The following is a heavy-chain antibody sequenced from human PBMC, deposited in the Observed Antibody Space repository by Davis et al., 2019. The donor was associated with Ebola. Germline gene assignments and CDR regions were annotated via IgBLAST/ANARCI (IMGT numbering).Heavy chain of an antibody. CDR1: GGAVSSGGYF. D-gene: IGHD2-8*01. CDR3: ARVGDFQGVY. V-gene: IGHV4-61*08. Sequence: PSETLSLTCAVSGGAVSSGGYFWAWIRQPPGKGWEWVGYIYSSGDIHLSPSLKRRVSMFRDTSKNQFSVALTSVTAADTAVYYCARVGDFQGVYWGQGILVTVSS. J-gene: IGHJ4*02. CDR2: IYSSGDI.